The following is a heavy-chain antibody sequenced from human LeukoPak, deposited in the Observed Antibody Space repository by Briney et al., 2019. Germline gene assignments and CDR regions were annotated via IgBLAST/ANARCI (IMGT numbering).Heavy chain of an antibody. CDR3: ARDFCSGGSCYPDAFDI. V-gene: IGHV3-33*08. D-gene: IGHD2-15*01. CDR1: GFTLSNYW. J-gene: IGHJ3*02. Sequence: PGGSLRLSCAASGFTLSNYWMNWVRQAPGKGLEWVAVIWYDGTNTYYADSVKGRFTISRDNSKNTLYLQMNSLRAEDTAVYYCARDFCSGGSCYPDAFDIWGQGTMVTVSS. CDR2: IWYDGTNT.